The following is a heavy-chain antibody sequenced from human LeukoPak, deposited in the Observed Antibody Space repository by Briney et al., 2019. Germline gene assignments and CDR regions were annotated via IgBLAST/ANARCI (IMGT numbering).Heavy chain of an antibody. CDR2: ISWNSGSI. V-gene: IGHV3-9*01. D-gene: IGHD3-10*01. CDR1: GFTFDDYA. Sequence: PGGSLRLSCAASGFTFDDYAMHWVRQAPGKGLEWVSGISWNSGSIGYVDSVKGRFTISRDNAKNSLYLQMNSLRAEDTAVYYCARDSGNWGQGTLVTVSS. J-gene: IGHJ4*02. CDR3: ARDSGN.